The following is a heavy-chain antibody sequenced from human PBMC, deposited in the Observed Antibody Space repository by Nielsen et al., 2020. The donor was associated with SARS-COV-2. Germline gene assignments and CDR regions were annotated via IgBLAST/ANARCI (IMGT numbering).Heavy chain of an antibody. Sequence: GESLKIPCAASGFTFSSYGMHWVRQAPGKGLEWVAVIWYDGSNKYYADSVKGRFTISRDNSKNTLYLQMNSLRAEDTAVYYCARDYSNHYYYYGMDVWGQGTTVTVSS. CDR3: ARDYSNHYYYYGMDV. CDR2: IWYDGSNK. CDR1: GFTFSSYG. J-gene: IGHJ6*02. V-gene: IGHV3-33*01. D-gene: IGHD4-11*01.